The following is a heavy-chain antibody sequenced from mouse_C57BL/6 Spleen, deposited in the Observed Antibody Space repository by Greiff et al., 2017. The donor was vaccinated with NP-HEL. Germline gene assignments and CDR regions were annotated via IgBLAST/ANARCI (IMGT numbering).Heavy chain of an antibody. CDR1: GYTFTDYY. J-gene: IGHJ4*01. CDR2: INPYNGGT. CDR3: ARRGAYDYEGYAMDY. V-gene: IGHV1-19*01. D-gene: IGHD2-4*01. Sequence: EVQLQQSGPVLVKPGASVKMSCKASGYTFTDYYMNWVKQSHGKSLEWIGVINPYNGGTSYNQKFKGKATLTVDKSSSTAYMELNSLTSEDSAVYYCARRGAYDYEGYAMDYWGQGTSVTVSS.